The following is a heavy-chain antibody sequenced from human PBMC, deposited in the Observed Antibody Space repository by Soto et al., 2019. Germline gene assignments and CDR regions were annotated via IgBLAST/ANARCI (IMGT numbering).Heavy chain of an antibody. CDR3: ARSHSISPLAAFFDP. CDR2: SYYSGST. J-gene: IGHJ5*02. D-gene: IGHD6-6*01. V-gene: IGHV4-39*01. CDR1: SVSICVFS. Sequence: SVSICVFSGAWIRQPPGKGLEWIGSSYYSGSTYYNPSLKSRVTISVDTSKNQFSLKLSSVTAADTAVYYFARSHSISPLAAFFDPWGQGTLVTVSS.